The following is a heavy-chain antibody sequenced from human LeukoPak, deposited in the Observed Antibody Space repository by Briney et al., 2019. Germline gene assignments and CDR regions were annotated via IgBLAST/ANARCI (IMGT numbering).Heavy chain of an antibody. J-gene: IGHJ4*02. Sequence: GGSLRVSCAASGFTFDDYGMHWVRQAPGKGLEWVSGISWNSGSIAYADSVKGRFTISRDNAKNSLYLQMNSLRAEDTALYYCAKVRSVYDVLTGPLDSWGQGTLVTVSS. V-gene: IGHV3-9*01. CDR1: GFTFDDYG. CDR2: ISWNSGSI. D-gene: IGHD3-9*01. CDR3: AKVRSVYDVLTGPLDS.